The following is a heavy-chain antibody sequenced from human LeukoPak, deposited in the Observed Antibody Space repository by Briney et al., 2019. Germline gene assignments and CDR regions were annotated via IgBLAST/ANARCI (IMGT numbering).Heavy chain of an antibody. D-gene: IGHD3-16*01. CDR1: GFTFSSYS. J-gene: IGHJ4*02. Sequence: QAGGSLRLSCAASGFTFSSYSMSCVRQAPGRGLEWVANIQQDGSERYYVDSVKGRFTVSRDNAMNSLYLQMNSLRAEDTAVCYCARGRGSDYWGQGTLVTVSS. V-gene: IGHV3-7*05. CDR3: ARGRGSDY. CDR2: IQQDGSER.